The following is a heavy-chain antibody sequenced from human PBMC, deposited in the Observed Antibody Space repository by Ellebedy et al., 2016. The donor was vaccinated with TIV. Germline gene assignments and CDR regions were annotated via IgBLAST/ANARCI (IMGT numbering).Heavy chain of an antibody. V-gene: IGHV3-7*01. Sequence: GESLKISCAASGFTFSSYWMSWVRQAPGKGLEWVANIKQDGSEKYYVDSVKGRFTISRDNAKNSLYLQMNSLRPEDTALYYCARDPGYCGGDCYSVGDHWGQGTSVTVSS. CDR2: IKQDGSEK. J-gene: IGHJ4*02. CDR3: ARDPGYCGGDCYSVGDH. CDR1: GFTFSSYW. D-gene: IGHD2-21*02.